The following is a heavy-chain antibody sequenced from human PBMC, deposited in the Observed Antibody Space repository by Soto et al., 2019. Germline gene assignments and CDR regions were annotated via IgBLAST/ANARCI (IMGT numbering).Heavy chain of an antibody. Sequence: PSETLSLTRPLSGGSITRSSYYLGWIRQPPGKGLEWIGSIYYSGSTYYNPSLKSRVTISVDTSKNQFSLKLSSVTAADTAVYYCARGRTLYDSSGYYLYPCDYCGQGTLVTVSA. D-gene: IGHD3-22*01. CDR1: GGSITRSSYY. V-gene: IGHV4-39*01. CDR3: ARGRTLYDSSGYYLYPCDY. J-gene: IGHJ4*02. CDR2: IYYSGST.